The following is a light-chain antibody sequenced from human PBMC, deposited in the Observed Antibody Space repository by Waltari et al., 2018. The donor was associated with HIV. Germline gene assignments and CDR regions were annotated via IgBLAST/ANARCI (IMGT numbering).Light chain of an antibody. CDR2: EVD. CDR3: SSYTSGTTPSV. CDR1: SSNVGGFNY. Sequence: QSALTQPASVSESPGQSITISCTGTSSNVGGFNYVPWYQQYPGKAPKLIIYEVDNRPSGVSHRFSGSESGNTASLTISGLQAEDEADYYCSSYTSGTTPSVFGTGTKVTVL. J-gene: IGLJ1*01. V-gene: IGLV2-14*01.